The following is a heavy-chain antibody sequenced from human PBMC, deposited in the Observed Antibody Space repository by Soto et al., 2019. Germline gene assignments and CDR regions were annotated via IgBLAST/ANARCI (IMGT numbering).Heavy chain of an antibody. CDR2: ISSRSTFI. CDR1: GFTLTNEN. D-gene: IGHD3-22*01. V-gene: IGHV3-21*06. Sequence: GGSLRLSCTVLGFTLTNENMNWVRQAPGKGLEWVSSISSRSTFINYADSVKGRFTISRDNDKGLVYLQMNSLRAEDTAVYYCARDSSFSMLVVVGVDDFSGQGPLGTVSS. CDR3: ARDSSFSMLVVVGVDDF. J-gene: IGHJ4*02.